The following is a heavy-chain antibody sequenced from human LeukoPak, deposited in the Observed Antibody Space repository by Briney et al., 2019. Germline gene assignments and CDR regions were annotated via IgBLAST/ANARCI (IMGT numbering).Heavy chain of an antibody. Sequence: NPSETLSLTCTVSGGSISSYYWSWIRQPAGKGLEWIGRIYTSGSTNYNPSLKSRVTMSVDTSKNQFSLKLSSVTAADTAVYYCARDIRHYDYVWGSYRSLYYFDYWGQGTLVTVSS. CDR2: IYTSGST. CDR1: GGSISSYY. J-gene: IGHJ4*02. D-gene: IGHD3-16*02. CDR3: ARDIRHYDYVWGSYRSLYYFDY. V-gene: IGHV4-4*07.